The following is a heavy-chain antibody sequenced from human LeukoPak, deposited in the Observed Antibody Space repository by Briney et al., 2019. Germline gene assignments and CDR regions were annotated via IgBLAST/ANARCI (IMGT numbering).Heavy chain of an antibody. J-gene: IGHJ4*02. D-gene: IGHD2-15*01. CDR3: ARQGGDVVVVAATLFYY. CDR2: IYYSGST. V-gene: IGHV4-39*01. CDR1: GGSISSSSYY. Sequence: SETLSLTCTVSGGSISSSSYYWGWIRQPPGKGLEWIGSIYYSGSTYYNPSLKSRVTISVDTSRNQFSLKLSSVTAADTAVYYCARQGGDVVVVAATLFYYWGQGTLVTVSS.